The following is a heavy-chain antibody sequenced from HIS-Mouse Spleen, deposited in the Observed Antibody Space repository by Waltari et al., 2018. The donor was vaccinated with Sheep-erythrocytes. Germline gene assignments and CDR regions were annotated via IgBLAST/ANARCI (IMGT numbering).Heavy chain of an antibody. CDR3: ARDIILRSSGMDV. Sequence: EVQLVESGGGLVQPGGSLRLSCAASGFTFSSYWMSWVRQGPGKGLEWGAKINEDGSEKYYVDSVKGRLTISRENAKNSLYLQMNSLRAEDTAVYYCARDIILRSSGMDVWGQGTTVTVSS. J-gene: IGHJ6*02. CDR2: INEDGSEK. CDR1: GFTFSSYW. V-gene: IGHV3-7*01. D-gene: IGHD3-3*01.